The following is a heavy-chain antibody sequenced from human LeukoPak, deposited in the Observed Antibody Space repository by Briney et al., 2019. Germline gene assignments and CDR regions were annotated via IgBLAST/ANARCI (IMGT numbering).Heavy chain of an antibody. CDR1: GFTLSSYE. V-gene: IGHV3-23*01. J-gene: IGHJ4*02. D-gene: IGHD3-10*01. CDR2: VDYSGGDT. CDR3: ARGQVTFDY. Sequence: GGSLRLSCTASGFTLSSYEMSWIRQAPGKGLEWVSSVDYSGGDTHYADSVMGRFTISRDNSKNTLYLQLNSLNADDTAVYYCARGQVTFDYWGQGALVTVSS.